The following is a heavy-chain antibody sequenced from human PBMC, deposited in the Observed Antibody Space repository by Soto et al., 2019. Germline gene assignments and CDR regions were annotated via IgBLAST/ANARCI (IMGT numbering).Heavy chain of an antibody. CDR1: GFTFRDYY. J-gene: IGHJ6*02. CDR2: IDSSTKYT. CDR3: AREYYYTMDV. Sequence: QVQLVESGGGLVRPGGPLRLSCEASGFTFRDYYRTWFRQAPGKGLEWLSYIDSSTKYTNYADSVKGRFTISRDNAKNSLYLQMNSLRADDTAVYYCAREYYYTMDVWGQGTMVTVSS. V-gene: IGHV3-11*05.